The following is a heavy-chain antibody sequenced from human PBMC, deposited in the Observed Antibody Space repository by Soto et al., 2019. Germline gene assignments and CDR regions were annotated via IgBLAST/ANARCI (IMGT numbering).Heavy chain of an antibody. D-gene: IGHD2-2*03. J-gene: IGHJ4*02. CDR2: IYGGGNGP. V-gene: IGHV3-23*01. Sequence: EVQVLESGGGLVQPGGSLRLSCAATGFTFSDFAMSWVRQAPGKGLEWVSRIYGGGNGPHYADSVKGRVTISRDNSKNTVYLQRNSLRAEDTAVYYCAKMEGMDPWAYSFDYWGQGTLVTVSS. CDR3: AKMEGMDPWAYSFDY. CDR1: GFTFSDFA.